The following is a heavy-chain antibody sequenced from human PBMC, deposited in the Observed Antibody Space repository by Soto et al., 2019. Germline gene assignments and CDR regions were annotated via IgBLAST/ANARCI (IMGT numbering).Heavy chain of an antibody. D-gene: IGHD2-2*01. CDR2: INPINGDT. J-gene: IGHJ6*02. V-gene: IGHV1-2*02. CDR1: GYTLIGYF. CDR3: ARDGALKGYQLLSNGMEV. Sequence: ASVQVSSKASGYTLIGYFIHWVRQAPGQGLEWIGWINPINGDTKYAQKFQGRVTMTRDTSISTAYMELTRLTSDDTAVFYCARDGALKGYQLLSNGMEVWG.